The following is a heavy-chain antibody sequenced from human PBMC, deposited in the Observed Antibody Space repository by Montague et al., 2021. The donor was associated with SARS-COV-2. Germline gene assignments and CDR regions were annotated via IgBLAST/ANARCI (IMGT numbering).Heavy chain of an antibody. CDR3: ARERRYCSGGSCYSGWFDP. J-gene: IGHJ5*02. V-gene: IGHV4-59*12. CDR1: GDSISNYY. Sequence: SETLSLTCTVSGDSISNYYWSWIRQPPGKGLEWIGYIYYSGSTNYNPSLKSRVTISVDTSKNQFSLKLSSVTAADTAVYYCARERRYCSGGSCYSGWFDPWGQGTLVTVSS. CDR2: IYYSGST. D-gene: IGHD2-15*01.